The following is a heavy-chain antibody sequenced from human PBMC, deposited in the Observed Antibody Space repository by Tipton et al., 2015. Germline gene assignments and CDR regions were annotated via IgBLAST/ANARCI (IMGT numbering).Heavy chain of an antibody. CDR1: GGSISSSIYY. D-gene: IGHD3-3*01. Sequence: TLSLTCTVSGGSISSSIYYWGWIRQPPGKGLEWIGSIYYSGNTYYNPSLKSRVTLSVDTSKKQFSLKLSSVTAADTAVYYCARTFSFPTAKLRFLEWLSPLFDYWGQGTLVTVSS. J-gene: IGHJ4*02. CDR3: ARTFSFPTAKLRFLEWLSPLFDY. CDR2: IYYSGNT. V-gene: IGHV4-39*01.